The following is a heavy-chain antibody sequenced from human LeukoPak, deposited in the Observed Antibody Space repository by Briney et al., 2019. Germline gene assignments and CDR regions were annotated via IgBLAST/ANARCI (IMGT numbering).Heavy chain of an antibody. J-gene: IGHJ6*02. V-gene: IGHV3-30*04. CDR3: ARDSGDYGMDV. CDR1: GFTFSSYV. Sequence: GGSLRLSCAASGFTFSSYVMHWVRQAPGKGPEWVAIISYDGSNEYYADSVKGRFTISRDNSKNTLYLQMNSLRAEDTAVYYGARDSGDYGMDVWGQGTTVTVSS. CDR2: ISYDGSNE.